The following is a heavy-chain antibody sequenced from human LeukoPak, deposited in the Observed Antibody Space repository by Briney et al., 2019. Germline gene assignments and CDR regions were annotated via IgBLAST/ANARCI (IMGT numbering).Heavy chain of an antibody. CDR1: RFTFNNYA. V-gene: IGHV3-23*01. D-gene: IGHD2-8*02. Sequence: GGSLRLSCAASRFTFNNYAMSWVRQAPGKGLEWVSTISDRNNSTYYADSVKGRFTISRDNSKNTLYLQMDSLRVEDTAVYHCANASVVVSPFAPWGQGTLVIVSS. CDR2: ISDRNNST. J-gene: IGHJ5*02. CDR3: ANASVVVSPFAP.